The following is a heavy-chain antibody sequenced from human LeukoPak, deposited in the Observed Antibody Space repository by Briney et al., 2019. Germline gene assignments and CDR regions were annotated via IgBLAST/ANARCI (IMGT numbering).Heavy chain of an antibody. CDR2: IIPILGIA. V-gene: IGHV1-69*04. J-gene: IGHJ5*02. Sequence: SVKVSCKASGGTFSSYTISWVRQAPGQGLEWMGSIIPILGIANYAQKFQGRVTITADKSTSTAYMELSSLRSEDTAVYYCARDVDGSGSPDFKASGWFDPWGQGTLVTVSS. CDR1: GGTFSSYT. D-gene: IGHD3-10*01. CDR3: ARDVDGSGSPDFKASGWFDP.